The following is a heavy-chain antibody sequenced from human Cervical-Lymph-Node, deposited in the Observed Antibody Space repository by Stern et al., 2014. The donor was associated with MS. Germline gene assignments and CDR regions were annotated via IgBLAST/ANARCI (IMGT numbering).Heavy chain of an antibody. Sequence: VQLVESGAEVKKPGESLKISCKTSGYSFSHFWIGWVRQMPGKGLEWVGIIYPADSDTTYSPSFQGQVTISAGVSISTAYLQWSSLKASDTAMYYCVRRRDSDSYDTFDIWGQGTMLTVSS. CDR2: IYPADSDT. CDR1: GYSFSHFW. D-gene: IGHD3-22*01. J-gene: IGHJ3*02. V-gene: IGHV5-51*01. CDR3: VRRRDSDSYDTFDI.